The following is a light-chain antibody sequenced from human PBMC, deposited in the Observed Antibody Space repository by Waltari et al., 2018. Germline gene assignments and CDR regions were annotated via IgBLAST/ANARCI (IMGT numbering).Light chain of an antibody. Sequence: EIVLTQYPVTLSLSPGERATLSCRASQSVGNYLAWYQQKPGQAPRLLIFDASKRATGIPARFSGSGSGTDFTLTISSLEPEDFAIFYCQQRTNWPITFGQGTRLEMK. CDR2: DAS. V-gene: IGKV3-11*01. J-gene: IGKJ5*01. CDR1: QSVGNY. CDR3: QQRTNWPIT.